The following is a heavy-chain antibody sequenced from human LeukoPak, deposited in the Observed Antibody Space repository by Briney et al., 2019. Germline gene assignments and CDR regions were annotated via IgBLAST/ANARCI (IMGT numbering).Heavy chain of an antibody. CDR1: GYTXASYG. CDR2: ISAYNGNT. V-gene: IGHV1-18*01. J-gene: IGHJ4*02. Sequence: ASVKVSCKASGYTXASYGISWVRQAPGQGLEWMGWISAYNGNTNYAQKLQGRVTMTTDTSTSTAYMELRSLRSDDTAVYYCARVALDPMVRGVIIKRDYWGQGTLVTVSS. D-gene: IGHD3-10*01. CDR3: ARVALDPMVRGVIIKRDY.